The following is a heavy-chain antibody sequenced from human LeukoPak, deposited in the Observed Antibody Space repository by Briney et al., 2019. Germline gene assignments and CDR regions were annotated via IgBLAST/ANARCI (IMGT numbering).Heavy chain of an antibody. J-gene: IGHJ5*02. CDR2: MNPNSGNT. CDR3: ARDAGRIVGARFDP. V-gene: IGHV1-8*03. Sequence: ASVKVSCKASGYTFTSYDINWVRQATGQGLEWMGWMNPNSGNTGYAQKFQGRVAITRNTSISTAYMELSSLRSEDTAVYYCARDAGRIVGARFDPWGQGTQVTVSS. D-gene: IGHD1-26*01. CDR1: GYTFTSYD.